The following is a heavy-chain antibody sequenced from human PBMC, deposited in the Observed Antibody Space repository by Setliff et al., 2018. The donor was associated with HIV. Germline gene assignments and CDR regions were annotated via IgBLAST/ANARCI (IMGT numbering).Heavy chain of an antibody. Sequence: SETLSLTCTVSGGSISSNHYFWGWIRQPPGKGLEWIATMYYTGSTFYNPSLKSRLTMSVDTSKNQFSLRLHYVTAADTAVYYCARREGTAAAGTYYMDVWGKGTTVTVSS. V-gene: IGHV4-39*01. CDR1: GGSISSNHYF. J-gene: IGHJ6*03. CDR2: MYYTGST. CDR3: ARREGTAAAGTYYMDV. D-gene: IGHD6-13*01.